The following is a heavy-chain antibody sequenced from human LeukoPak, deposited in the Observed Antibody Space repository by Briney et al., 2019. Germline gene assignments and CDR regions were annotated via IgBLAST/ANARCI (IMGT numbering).Heavy chain of an antibody. CDR1: GFTFSSYG. Sequence: GGTLRLSCAASGFTFSSYGMSWVRQAPGKGLEWVSVISGSGGSTYYADSVKGRFTISRDNSKNTLYLQVNSLRAEDTAVYYCAKNAPHSSSWYEAFLESGYYYYMDVWGKGTTVTVSS. CDR3: AKNAPHSSSWYEAFLESGYYYYMDV. V-gene: IGHV3-23*01. J-gene: IGHJ6*03. CDR2: ISGSGGST. D-gene: IGHD6-13*01.